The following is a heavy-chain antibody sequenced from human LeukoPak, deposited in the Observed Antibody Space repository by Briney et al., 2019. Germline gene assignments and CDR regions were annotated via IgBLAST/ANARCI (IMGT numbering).Heavy chain of an antibody. CDR1: RFTFSNHY. J-gene: IGHJ1*01. Sequence: TGGSLRLSCVASRFTFSNHYMSWVRQAPGKGLEWVSGISWNSGSIGYADSVKGRFTISRDNAKNSLYLQMNSLRAEDTALYYCAKGGDCSGGSCYEYFQHWGQGTLVTVSS. D-gene: IGHD2-15*01. V-gene: IGHV3-9*01. CDR3: AKGGDCSGGSCYEYFQH. CDR2: ISWNSGSI.